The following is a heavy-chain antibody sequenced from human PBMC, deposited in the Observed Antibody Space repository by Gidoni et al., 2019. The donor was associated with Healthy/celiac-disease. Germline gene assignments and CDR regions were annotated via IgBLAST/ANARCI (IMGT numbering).Heavy chain of an antibody. CDR3: ASPRRGRPYYFDY. CDR2: INHSGST. J-gene: IGHJ4*02. CDR1: GGSFSGYY. V-gene: IGHV4-34*01. D-gene: IGHD3-10*01. Sequence: QVQLQQWGAGLLKPSETLSLTCAVYGGSFSGYYWSWIRQPPGKGLEWIGEINHSGSTNCNPSLKSRVTISVDTSKNQFSLKLSSVTAADTAVYYCASPRRGRPYYFDYWGQGTLVTVSS.